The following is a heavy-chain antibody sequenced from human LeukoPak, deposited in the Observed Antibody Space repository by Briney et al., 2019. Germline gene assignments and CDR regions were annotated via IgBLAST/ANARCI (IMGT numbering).Heavy chain of an antibody. Sequence: PSEALSLTCTVSGGSISSYYWSWIRQPPGKGLEWIGYIYYSGSTNYNPSLKSRVTISVDTSKNQFSLKLSSVTAADTVVYYCARGGVVVPAAIGSYYMDVWGKGTTVTVSS. J-gene: IGHJ6*03. V-gene: IGHV4-59*01. CDR3: ARGGVVVPAAIGSYYMDV. D-gene: IGHD2-2*01. CDR2: IYYSGST. CDR1: GGSISSYY.